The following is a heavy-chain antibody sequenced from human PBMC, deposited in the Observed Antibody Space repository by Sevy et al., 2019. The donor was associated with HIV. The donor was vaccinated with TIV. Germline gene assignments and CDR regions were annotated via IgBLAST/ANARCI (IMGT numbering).Heavy chain of an antibody. Sequence: GGSLRLSCAASGFTFSFFTMNWVRQAPGKGLEWVAAIWYDGRTERYADSVQGRFTISRDNSKKTLYLQMNSLRDEDTAIYYCARDAARVIVPTAGFDSWGQGTLVTVSS. J-gene: IGHJ5*01. V-gene: IGHV3-33*08. CDR1: GFTFSFFT. D-gene: IGHD1-1*01. CDR2: IWYDGRTE. CDR3: ARDAARVIVPTAGFDS.